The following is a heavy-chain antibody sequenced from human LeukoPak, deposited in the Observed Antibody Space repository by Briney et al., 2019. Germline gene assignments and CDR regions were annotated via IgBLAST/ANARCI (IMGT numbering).Heavy chain of an antibody. D-gene: IGHD5-18*01. CDR2: IYSGGST. J-gene: IGHJ6*03. CDR3: ARYPIQLRRGDYYMDV. Sequence: GGSLRLSCAASGFTFSGYTMTWVRQAPGKGLEWVSVIYSGGSTYYADSVKGRFTISRDNSKNTPYLQMNSLRAEDTAVYYCARYPIQLRRGDYYMDVWGKGTTVTVSS. CDR1: GFTFSGYT. V-gene: IGHV3-53*01.